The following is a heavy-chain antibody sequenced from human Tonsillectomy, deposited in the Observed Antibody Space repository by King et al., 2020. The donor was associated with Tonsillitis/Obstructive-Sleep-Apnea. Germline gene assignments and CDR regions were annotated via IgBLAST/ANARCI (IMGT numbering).Heavy chain of an antibody. CDR3: AGGGTLTIFSNWFDP. CDR2: IYYSGST. V-gene: IGHV4-59*01. J-gene: IGHJ5*02. CDR1: GGSISSYY. Sequence: VQLQESGPGLVKPSETLSLTCTVSGGSISSYYWSWIRQPPGKGLEWIGYIYYSGSTNYNPSLKSRVTISVDTSKNQFSLKLSSVTAADTAVYYCAGGGTLTIFSNWFDPWGQGTLVTVSS. D-gene: IGHD3-3*01.